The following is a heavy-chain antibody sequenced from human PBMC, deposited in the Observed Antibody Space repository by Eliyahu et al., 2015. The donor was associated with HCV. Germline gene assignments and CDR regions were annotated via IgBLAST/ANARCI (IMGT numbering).Heavy chain of an antibody. V-gene: IGHV4-39*01. Sequence: QLQLQESGPGLVKPSETLSLTCTVSGGSISSSSXYWGXIXQPPGKGLEWIGSIYYSGSXYYNXSLKSRVTISVDTSKNQFSLKLSSVTAADTAVYYCARRFAYSSSWDFDYWGQGTLVTVSS. D-gene: IGHD6-13*01. CDR3: ARRFAYSSSWDFDY. CDR2: IYYSGSX. CDR1: GGSISSSSXY. J-gene: IGHJ4*02.